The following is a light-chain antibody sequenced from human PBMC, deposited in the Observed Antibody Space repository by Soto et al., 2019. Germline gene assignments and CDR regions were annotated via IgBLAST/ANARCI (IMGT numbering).Light chain of an antibody. CDR1: NSDVGSYNL. CDR2: DGS. CDR3: CSYVGNSAWV. V-gene: IGLV2-23*01. J-gene: IGLJ1*01. Sequence: QSVLTQPASVSGSPGQSITISCTGTNSDVGSYNLVSWYQQHPGKAPKLLIYDGSKRPSGVSNRFSESKSGNTASLTISGLQAEDEADYYCCSYVGNSAWVFGSGTKVTVL.